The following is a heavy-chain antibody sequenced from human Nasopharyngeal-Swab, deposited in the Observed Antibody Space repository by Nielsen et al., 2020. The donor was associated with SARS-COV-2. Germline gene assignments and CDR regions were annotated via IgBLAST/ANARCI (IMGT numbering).Heavy chain of an antibody. CDR3: ASEGSGVFGVVIYAFDI. CDR1: GYTLTVLP. J-gene: IGHJ3*02. CDR2: VVPEDGEP. D-gene: IGHD3-3*01. Sequence: ASVKVSCKVSGYTLTVLPIHWVRQAPGKGLEWMGTVVPEDGEPIYAQNFQGRVTMTADTSTYTAYLELSSLRSEDTAVYYCASEGSGVFGVVIYAFDIWGPGTLVTVSS. V-gene: IGHV1-24*01.